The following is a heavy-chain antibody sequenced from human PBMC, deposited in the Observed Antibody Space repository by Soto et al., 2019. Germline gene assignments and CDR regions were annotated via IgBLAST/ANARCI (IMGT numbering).Heavy chain of an antibody. V-gene: IGHV3-23*01. CDR1: GFTFSNYG. Sequence: PGGSLRLSCAGSGFTFSNYGMNWVRQAPGKGLEWVSGISGRTAATYYADSVKGRFTISRDNSKNTLYLQMNSLRAEDTAVYYCATGSFGSGWYWWGQGTLVTVSS. CDR2: ISGRTAAT. CDR3: ATGSFGSGWYW. J-gene: IGHJ4*02. D-gene: IGHD6-19*01.